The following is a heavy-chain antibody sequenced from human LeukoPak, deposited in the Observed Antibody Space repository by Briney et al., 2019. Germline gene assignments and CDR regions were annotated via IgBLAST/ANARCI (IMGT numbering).Heavy chain of an antibody. J-gene: IGHJ4*02. D-gene: IGHD6-19*01. CDR2: IRYDGSNK. CDR3: ARIPSSGWYLDY. Sequence: GGSLGLSCAASGFTFSSYGMHWVREAPGKGLEWVAFIRYDGSNKYYADSVKGRFTISRDNSKNTLYLQMNSLRAEDTAVYYCARIPSSGWYLDYWGQGTLVTVSS. V-gene: IGHV3-30*02. CDR1: GFTFSSYG.